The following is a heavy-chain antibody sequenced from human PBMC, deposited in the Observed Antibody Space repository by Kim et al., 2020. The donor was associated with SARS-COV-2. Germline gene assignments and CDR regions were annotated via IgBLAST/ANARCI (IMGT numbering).Heavy chain of an antibody. CDR2: ISSSSSYI. CDR1: GFTFSSYS. J-gene: IGHJ3*02. V-gene: IGHV3-21*01. D-gene: IGHD1-7*01. Sequence: GGSLRLSCAASGFTFSSYSMNWVRQAPGKGLEWVSSISSSSSYIYYADSVKGRFTISRDNAKNSLYLQMNSLRAEDTAVYYCARDNKLKGAFDIWGQGTMVTVSS. CDR3: ARDNKLKGAFDI.